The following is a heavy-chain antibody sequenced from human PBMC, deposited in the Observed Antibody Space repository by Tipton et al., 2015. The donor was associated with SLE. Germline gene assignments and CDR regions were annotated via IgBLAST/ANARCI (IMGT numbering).Heavy chain of an antibody. Sequence: TLSLTCVVHGGSFSGYYWSWIRQPPGKGLEWIGEINHSGSSNSNPPLKSRVTVSVDTSKNQFSLKLTSVTAADTAVYFCARDRSSVSDWGQGTQVIVSP. CDR3: ARDRSSVSD. CDR1: GGSFSGYY. D-gene: IGHD5/OR15-5a*01. V-gene: IGHV4-34*01. J-gene: IGHJ4*02. CDR2: INHSGSS.